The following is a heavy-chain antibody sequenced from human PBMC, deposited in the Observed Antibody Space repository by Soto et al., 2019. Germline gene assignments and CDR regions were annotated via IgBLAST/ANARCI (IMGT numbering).Heavy chain of an antibody. J-gene: IGHJ4*02. CDR2: ITSSGTTK. D-gene: IGHD2-15*01. V-gene: IGHV3-11*01. CDR1: GFTFTDYF. Sequence: GGSLRLSCAASGFTFTDYFMTWIRQAPGKGLEWISYITSSGTTKYYADSVRGRFTISRDNGKNSLFLQMNSLRVEDTAVSYCAKGRSGGSCRYFDYWGQGTLVTVSS. CDR3: AKGRSGGSCRYFDY.